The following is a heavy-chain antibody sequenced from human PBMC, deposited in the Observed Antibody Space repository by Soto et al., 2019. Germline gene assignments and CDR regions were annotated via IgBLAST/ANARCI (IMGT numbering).Heavy chain of an antibody. Sequence: SETLSLTCTVSGGSISSGGYYWSWIRQHPGKGLEWIGYIYYSGSTYYNPSLKSRVTISVDTSKNQFSLKLSSVTAADTAVYYCASTSTAMVPTFDYWGQGTLVTVSS. V-gene: IGHV4-31*03. CDR1: GGSISSGGYY. CDR3: ASTSTAMVPTFDY. CDR2: IYYSGST. D-gene: IGHD5-18*01. J-gene: IGHJ4*02.